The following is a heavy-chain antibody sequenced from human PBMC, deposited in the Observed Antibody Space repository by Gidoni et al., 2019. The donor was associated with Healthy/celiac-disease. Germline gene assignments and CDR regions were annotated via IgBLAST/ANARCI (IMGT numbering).Heavy chain of an antibody. Sequence: EVQLVQSGAEVKKAEESLRLSCKGAVYSFTSYWISWVRQMPGKGLEWKGRTVPSDSYTNYSPSFQGHVTISADKSISTAYLQWSSLKASDTAMYYCARHGYNWNYEDWGQGTLVTVSS. D-gene: IGHD1-7*01. J-gene: IGHJ4*02. CDR2: TVPSDSYT. CDR1: VYSFTSYW. CDR3: ARHGYNWNYED. V-gene: IGHV5-10-1*03.